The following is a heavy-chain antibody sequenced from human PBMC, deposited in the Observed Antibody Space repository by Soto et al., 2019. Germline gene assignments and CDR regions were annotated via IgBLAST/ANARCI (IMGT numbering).Heavy chain of an antibody. CDR3: ARDRRSDFWSGYYYYGMDV. CDR2: INAGNGNT. Sequence: ASVKVSCKASGYTFTSYAMHWVRQAPGQRLEWMGWINAGNGNTKYSQKFQGRVTITRDTSASTAYMELSSLRSEDTAVYYCARDRRSDFWSGYYYYGMDVWGQGTTVTVSS. V-gene: IGHV1-3*01. J-gene: IGHJ6*02. CDR1: GYTFTSYA. D-gene: IGHD3-3*01.